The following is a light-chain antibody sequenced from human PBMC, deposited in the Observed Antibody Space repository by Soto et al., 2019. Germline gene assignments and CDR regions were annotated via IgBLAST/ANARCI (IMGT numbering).Light chain of an antibody. CDR2: AAS. J-gene: IGKJ4*01. CDR1: QSISSY. V-gene: IGKV1-39*01. CDR3: QQSYSTLLT. Sequence: IRMTQSPSSFSASTGDRVTITCRASQSISSYLNWYQQKPGKAPKLLIYAASSLQSGVPSRFSGSGSGTDFTLTISSLQPEDFATYYCQQSYSTLLTFGGGTKVEIK.